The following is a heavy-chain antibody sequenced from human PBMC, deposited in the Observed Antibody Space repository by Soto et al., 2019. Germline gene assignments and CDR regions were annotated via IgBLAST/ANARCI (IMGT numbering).Heavy chain of an antibody. V-gene: IGHV3-23*01. CDR3: AKALQPTRVSYYAMDV. J-gene: IGHJ6*02. CDR2: ISGSGGGT. CDR1: GFTFSNHA. Sequence: GGSLRLSCAASGFTFSNHAMTWVRLAPGKGLEWVSLISGSGGGTYYADAVKGRFAISRDNSRNTLSLQMNNLRAEDTALYYCAKALQPTRVSYYAMDVWGQGTTVTVSS. D-gene: IGHD4-17*01.